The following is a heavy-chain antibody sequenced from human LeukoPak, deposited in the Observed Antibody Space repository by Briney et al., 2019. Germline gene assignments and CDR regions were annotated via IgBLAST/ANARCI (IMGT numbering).Heavy chain of an antibody. CDR1: GYSISSGYY. CDR2: IYHSGST. J-gene: IGHJ4*02. Sequence: SETLSLTCTVSGYSISSGYYWGWIRQPPGKGLEWIGSIYHSGSTYYNPSLKSRVTISVDTSKNQFSLKLSSVTAADTAVYYCARAFWGSGIDYWGPGTLVTVSS. CDR3: ARAFWGSGIDY. V-gene: IGHV4-38-2*02. D-gene: IGHD3-16*01.